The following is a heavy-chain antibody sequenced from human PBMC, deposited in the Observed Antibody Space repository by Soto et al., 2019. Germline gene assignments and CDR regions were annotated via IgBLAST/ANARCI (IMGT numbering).Heavy chain of an antibody. CDR1: GFTFSRYA. V-gene: IGHV3-23*01. D-gene: IGHD2-2*01. CDR2: ISGSGGST. Sequence: PGGSLRLSCAASGFTFSRYAMSWVRQAPGKGLEWVSAISGSGGSTYYADSVKGRFTISRDNSKNTLYLQMNSLRAEDTAVYYCAKGGGGCKSTSCYFEYWGHGTPVTVCS. CDR3: AKGGGGCKSTSCYFEY. J-gene: IGHJ4*01.